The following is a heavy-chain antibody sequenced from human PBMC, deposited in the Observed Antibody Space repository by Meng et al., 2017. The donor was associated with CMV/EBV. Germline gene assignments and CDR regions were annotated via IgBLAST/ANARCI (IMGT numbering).Heavy chain of an antibody. D-gene: IGHD5-12*01. V-gene: IGHV5-51*07. Sequence: GASLKISCKGSGYSFTSYWIGWVHQMPGKGLEWMGIIYPGDSDTRYSPSFQGQVTISADKSISTAYLQWSSLKASDTAMYYCARHGGIYSGYDNNWFDPWGQGTLVTVSS. CDR2: IYPGDSDT. CDR1: GYSFTSYW. CDR3: ARHGGIYSGYDNNWFDP. J-gene: IGHJ5*02.